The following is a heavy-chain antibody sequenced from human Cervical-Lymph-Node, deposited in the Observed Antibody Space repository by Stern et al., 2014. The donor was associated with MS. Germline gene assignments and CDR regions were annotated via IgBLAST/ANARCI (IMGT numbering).Heavy chain of an antibody. CDR1: GGSFSGYY. CDR2: INHSGST. V-gene: IGHV4-34*01. D-gene: IGHD4-17*01. J-gene: IGHJ4*02. CDR3: AGYGDYKF. Sequence: QVQLQQWGAGLLKPSETLSLTCAVYGGSFSGYYWSWIRQPPGKGLEWIGEINHSGSTNYKPSLKSRATISVDTSKNQFSLKLSSLTAADTAVYYCAGYGDYKFWGQGTLVTVSS.